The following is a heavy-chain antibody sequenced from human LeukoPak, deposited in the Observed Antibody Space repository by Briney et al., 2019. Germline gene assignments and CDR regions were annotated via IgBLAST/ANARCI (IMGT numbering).Heavy chain of an antibody. CDR3: ARDYKQQLDY. CDR2: IYSGGST. D-gene: IGHD6-13*01. Sequence: PGGSLRLSCAASGFTASSNYMSWVRQAPGKGLEWVSVIYSGGSTYYADSVKGRFTISRDNSKNTLYLQMNSLRAEDTAVYYCARDYKQQLDYWGQGTLVTVSS. J-gene: IGHJ4*02. CDR1: GFTASSNY. V-gene: IGHV3-66*01.